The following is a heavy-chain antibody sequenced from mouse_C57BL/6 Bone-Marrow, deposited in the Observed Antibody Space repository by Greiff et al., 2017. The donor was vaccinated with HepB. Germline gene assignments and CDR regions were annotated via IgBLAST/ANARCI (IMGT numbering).Heavy chain of an antibody. Sequence: EVKLVESEGGLVQPGSSMKLSCTASGFTFSDYYMAWVRQVPEKGLEWVANINYDGSSTYYLDSLKSRFIISRDNAKNILYLQMSSLKSEDTATYYCARETTVVGSLDYWGQGTTLTVSS. CDR2: INYDGSST. CDR3: ARETTVVGSLDY. CDR1: GFTFSDYY. D-gene: IGHD1-1*01. J-gene: IGHJ2*01. V-gene: IGHV5-16*01.